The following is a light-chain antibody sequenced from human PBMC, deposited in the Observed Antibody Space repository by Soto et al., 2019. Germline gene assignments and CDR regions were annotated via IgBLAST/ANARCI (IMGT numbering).Light chain of an antibody. CDR1: SSNIGAGFD. V-gene: IGLV1-40*01. Sequence: QSVLRQPPSVSGAPGQSVTISCTGSSSNIGAGFDVHWYQQLPETAPKLLIYDNTNRPSGVPDRFSGSKSGTPASLAITGLQAEDEGDYFCQSYDNSLSGPVVFGGGTQLTVL. CDR3: QSYDNSLSGPVV. J-gene: IGLJ2*01. CDR2: DNT.